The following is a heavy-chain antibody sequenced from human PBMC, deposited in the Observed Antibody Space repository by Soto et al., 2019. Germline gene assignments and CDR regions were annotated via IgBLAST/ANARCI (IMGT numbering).Heavy chain of an antibody. J-gene: IGHJ4*02. CDR3: ARDTAMTGAARYDY. Sequence: SETLSLTCTVSGASVDSGGYYWTWIRQRPGKGLEWVGYIYYRGNTFYNPSLKSRLTIPLDTSKNQFSLKLTSVTAADTAVYSCARDTAMTGAARYDYWGQGTLVTVSS. CDR1: GASVDSGGYY. CDR2: IYYRGNT. V-gene: IGHV4-31*03. D-gene: IGHD6-25*01.